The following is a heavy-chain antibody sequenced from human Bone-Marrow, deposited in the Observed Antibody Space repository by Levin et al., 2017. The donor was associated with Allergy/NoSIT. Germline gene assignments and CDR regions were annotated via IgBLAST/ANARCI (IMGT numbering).Heavy chain of an antibody. CDR1: GFTFSSYW. CDR2: INSDGIT. CDR3: ASEAAPPSPNWVAY. V-gene: IGHV3-74*01. J-gene: IGHJ4*02. D-gene: IGHD7-27*01. Sequence: LSLTCAASGFTFSSYWMHWVRQAPGKGLMWVSRINSDGITTYADSVKGRFTISRDNAKNTLYLQMNSLRAEDTAVYYCASEAAPPSPNWVAYWGQGTLVTVSS.